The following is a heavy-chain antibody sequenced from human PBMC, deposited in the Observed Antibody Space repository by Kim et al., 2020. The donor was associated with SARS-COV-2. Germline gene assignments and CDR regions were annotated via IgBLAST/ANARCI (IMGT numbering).Heavy chain of an antibody. CDR3: AKTTGTTFRGPYDAFDI. Sequence: KGRFTISRDNAKNTLYLQMNSLRAEDTAVYYCAKTTGTTFRGPYDAFDICGQGTMVTVSS. V-gene: IGHV3-23*01. D-gene: IGHD1-1*01. J-gene: IGHJ3*02.